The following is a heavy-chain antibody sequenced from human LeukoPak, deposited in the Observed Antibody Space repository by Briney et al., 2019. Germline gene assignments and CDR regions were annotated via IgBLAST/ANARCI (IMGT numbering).Heavy chain of an antibody. CDR3: ARAYDFWSGWYFDL. V-gene: IGHV1-69*13. J-gene: IGHJ2*01. CDR1: GGTFSSYA. CDR2: IIPIVGTA. Sequence: SVKVPCKASGGTFSSYAISWVRQAPGQGLEWMGGIIPIVGTANYAQKFQGRVTITADESTSTAYMELSSLRSEDTAVYYCARAYDFWSGWYFDLWGRGTLVTVSS. D-gene: IGHD3-3*01.